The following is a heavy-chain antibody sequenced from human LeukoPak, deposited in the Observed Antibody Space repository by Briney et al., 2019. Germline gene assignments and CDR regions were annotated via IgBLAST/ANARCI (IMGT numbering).Heavy chain of an antibody. CDR1: GYTFTTNH. CDR2: MNPDNGDT. Sequence: GASVKVSCKAFGYTFTTNHINWVRQATGQGLEWMGWMNPDNGDTAYAQKFQGRVTMTRDTSISTAYMELSSLRSEDTAVYYCARGVGAVGDYWGQGTLVTVSS. J-gene: IGHJ4*02. CDR3: ARGVGAVGDY. D-gene: IGHD6-19*01. V-gene: IGHV1-8*01.